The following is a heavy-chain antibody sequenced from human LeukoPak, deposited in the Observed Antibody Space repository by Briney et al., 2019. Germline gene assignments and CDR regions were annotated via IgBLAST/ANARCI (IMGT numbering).Heavy chain of an antibody. V-gene: IGHV3-23*01. CDR2: ISASGGGT. Sequence: GGSLRLSCAASEFIFSSFGMSWVRQAPGKGLEWVSAISASGGGTYYADSVKGRFTISRDNSRNTLYLEMNSLRAEDTAIYYCAKEVTPGALLYGPFDYWGQGTLVTVSS. J-gene: IGHJ4*02. CDR3: AKEVTPGALLYGPFDY. CDR1: EFIFSSFG. D-gene: IGHD4-23*01.